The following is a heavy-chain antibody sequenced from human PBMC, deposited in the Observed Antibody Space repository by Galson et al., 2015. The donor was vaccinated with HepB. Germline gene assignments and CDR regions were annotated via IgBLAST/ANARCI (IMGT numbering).Heavy chain of an antibody. V-gene: IGHV3-7*01. CDR1: GFTFSSYW. J-gene: IGHJ6*02. D-gene: IGHD5-12*01. CDR3: ARDQVWNSGATRPDYYYYGMDV. Sequence: SLRLSCAASGFTFSSYWMSWVRQAPGKGLEWVANIKQDGSEKYYVDSVKGRFTISRDNAKNSLYLQMNSLRAEDTAVYYCARDQVWNSGATRPDYYYYGMDVWGQGTTVTVSS. CDR2: IKQDGSEK.